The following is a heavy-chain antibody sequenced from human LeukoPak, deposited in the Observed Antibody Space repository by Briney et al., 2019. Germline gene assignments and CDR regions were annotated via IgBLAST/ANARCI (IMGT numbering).Heavy chain of an antibody. Sequence: SETLSLTCTVSGGSISSGGYYWSWIRQHPGKGLEWIGYIYYSGSTYYNPSLKSRVTISVDTSKNQFSLKLSSVTAADTAVYYCARGPTQYYYDASYGMDVWGQGTTVTVSS. CDR2: IYYSGST. V-gene: IGHV4-31*03. D-gene: IGHD3-22*01. CDR1: GGSISSGGYY. J-gene: IGHJ6*02. CDR3: ARGPTQYYYDASYGMDV.